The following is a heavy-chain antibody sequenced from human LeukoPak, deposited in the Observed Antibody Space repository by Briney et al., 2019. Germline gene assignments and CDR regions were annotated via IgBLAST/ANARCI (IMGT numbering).Heavy chain of an antibody. V-gene: IGHV4-4*07. CDR3: ARDAVCSSTSCYGYYYYYMDV. Sequence: SETLSLTCTVSGGSISSYYWSWIRQPAGKGPEWIGRIYTSGSTNYNPSLKSRVTISVDKSKNQFSLKLSSVTAADTAVYYCARDAVCSSTSCYGYYYYYMDVWGKGATVTVSS. CDR1: GGSISSYY. D-gene: IGHD2-2*01. CDR2: IYTSGST. J-gene: IGHJ6*03.